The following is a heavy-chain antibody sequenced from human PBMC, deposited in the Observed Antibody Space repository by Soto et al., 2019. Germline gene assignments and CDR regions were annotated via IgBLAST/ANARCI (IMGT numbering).Heavy chain of an antibody. CDR1: GFTFSSYA. V-gene: IGHV3-23*01. Sequence: VGSLRLSCAASGFTFSSYAMSWVRQAPGKGLEWVSAISGSGGSTYYADSVKGRFTISRDNSKNTLYLQMNSLRAEDTAVYYCAKWVAVAEDYYYGMDVWGQGTTVTVSS. CDR2: ISGSGGST. CDR3: AKWVAVAEDYYYGMDV. J-gene: IGHJ6*02. D-gene: IGHD6-19*01.